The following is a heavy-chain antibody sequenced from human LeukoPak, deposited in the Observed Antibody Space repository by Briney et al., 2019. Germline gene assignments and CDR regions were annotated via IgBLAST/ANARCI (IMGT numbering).Heavy chain of an antibody. CDR1: GGTFSSYA. Sequence: SVKVSCKASGGTFSSYAISWVRQAPGQGLEWMGGIIPIFGTANYVQKFQGRVTITADESTSTAYMELSSLRSEDTAVYYCAREVGPNLGGYYFDHWGQGTLVTVSS. CDR2: IIPIFGTA. CDR3: AREVGPNLGGYYFDH. D-gene: IGHD1-26*01. V-gene: IGHV1-69*13. J-gene: IGHJ4*02.